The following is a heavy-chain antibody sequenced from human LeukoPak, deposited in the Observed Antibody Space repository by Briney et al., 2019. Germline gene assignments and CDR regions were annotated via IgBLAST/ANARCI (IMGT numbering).Heavy chain of an antibody. Sequence: GGSLRLSCAASGFTFSDNYMSWIRQAPGKGLEWVSYISDGGTTTKYADSVEGRFTISRDNAKNFLYLQMNSLRAEDTAVYFCASEPRLLDHWGQGTLVTVSS. CDR2: ISDGGTTT. D-gene: IGHD6-25*01. J-gene: IGHJ4*02. CDR1: GFTFSDNY. CDR3: ASEPRLLDH. V-gene: IGHV3-11*04.